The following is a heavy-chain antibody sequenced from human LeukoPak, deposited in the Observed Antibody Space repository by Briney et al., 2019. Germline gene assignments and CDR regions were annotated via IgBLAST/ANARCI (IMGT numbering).Heavy chain of an antibody. CDR1: GGSISSSFYY. CDR2: IYYSGST. V-gene: IGHV4-39*01. CDR3: ARTMTMILVVKGHYHDY. Sequence: PSETLSLTCTVSGGSISSSFYYWGWIRQPPGKGLEWIGSIYYSGSTYYNPSLKSRVTISVDTSKNQFSLKLRSVTAADTAVYYCARTMTMILVVKGHYHDYWGQGALVTVSS. D-gene: IGHD3-22*01. J-gene: IGHJ4*02.